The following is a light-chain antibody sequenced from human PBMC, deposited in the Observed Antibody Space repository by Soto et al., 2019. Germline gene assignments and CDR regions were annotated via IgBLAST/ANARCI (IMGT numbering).Light chain of an antibody. J-gene: IGKJ1*01. CDR3: RTLGSSART. CDR1: QSVSSSY. CDR2: GAS. Sequence: ETVLAKNQGTLSWSRGERASLSCRASQSVSSSYLAWYQQKPGQAPRLLIYGASSRATGIPDRFSASQAGTDFTPSVTRFQPEVCAVYFCRTLGSSARTFGRGPRWIS. V-gene: IGKV3-20*01.